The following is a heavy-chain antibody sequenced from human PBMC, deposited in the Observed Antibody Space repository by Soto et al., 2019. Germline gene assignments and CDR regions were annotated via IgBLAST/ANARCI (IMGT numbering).Heavy chain of an antibody. J-gene: IGHJ3*01. V-gene: IGHV1-69*01. CDR2: IIPFFGGP. CDR1: GGAISTSV. Sequence: QVHLAQSGAEMKKPGSSMRVSCEASGGAISTSVIGWVRQAPGQGLEWMGGIIPFFGGPKYAQKFQGRVTISADESLSTVYLEMTSLKSEDTATYYCARDTRIGWRHDAFDVWGPGALIIVSS. CDR3: ARDTRIGWRHDAFDV. D-gene: IGHD3-22*01.